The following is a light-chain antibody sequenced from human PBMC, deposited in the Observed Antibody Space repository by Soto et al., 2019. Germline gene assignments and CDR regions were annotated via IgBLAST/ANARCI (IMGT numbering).Light chain of an antibody. CDR3: QQYGSSPLS. V-gene: IGKV3-20*01. CDR1: QSVTNDY. Sequence: EIVLTQSPGTLSLSPGERATLSCRASQSVTNDYLAWYQQKPGQAPSLLIYAASSRATGIPDRFSGSGSGTDFTLTIRRLEPEGFAVYYCQQYGSSPLSFGGGTKVDIK. CDR2: AAS. J-gene: IGKJ4*01.